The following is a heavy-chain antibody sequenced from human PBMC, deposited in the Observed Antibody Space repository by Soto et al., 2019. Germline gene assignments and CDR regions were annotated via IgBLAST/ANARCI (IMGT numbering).Heavy chain of an antibody. CDR1: GFTFLNYA. CDR2: ISYDGGNK. Sequence: PWGSLRLSCSASGFTFLNYAIHWVRQAPGKGLEWVAVISYDGGNKYYADSVKGRFTISRDNSKNTVYLQMNSLRPEDTAFYFCARVPAAGAFGMDVWGHGNPVTVSS. V-gene: IGHV3-30-3*01. J-gene: IGHJ6*02. D-gene: IGHD6-13*01. CDR3: ARVPAAGAFGMDV.